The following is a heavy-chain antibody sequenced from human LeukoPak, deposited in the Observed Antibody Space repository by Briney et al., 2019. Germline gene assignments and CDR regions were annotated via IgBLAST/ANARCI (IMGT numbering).Heavy chain of an antibody. D-gene: IGHD6-19*01. V-gene: IGHV5-51*01. CDR3: ARKTGYSSGWTNFDY. Sequence: GESLKISCKASAYIFTSSWIGWWGRLPGKGREWMGIIYPGDSDTRYSPSVQGQVTISADKSISTAYLQWSSLKAADTAMYYCARKTGYSSGWTNFDYWGQGTLVTVSS. CDR2: IYPGDSDT. J-gene: IGHJ4*02. CDR1: AYIFTSSW.